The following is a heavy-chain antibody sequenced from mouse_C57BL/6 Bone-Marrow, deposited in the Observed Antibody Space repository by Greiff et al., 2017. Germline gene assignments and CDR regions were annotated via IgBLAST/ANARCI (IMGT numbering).Heavy chain of an antibody. CDR3: AREDSSGPGWFAD. CDR2: INPNNGGT. D-gene: IGHD3-2*02. Sequence: VQLQQSGPELVKPGASVKIPCKASGYTFTDYNMDWVKQSHGKSLEWIGDINPNNGGTIYNQKFKGKATLTVDKSSSTAYMELRSLTSEDTAVYYCAREDSSGPGWFADWGQGTLVTVSA. J-gene: IGHJ3*01. V-gene: IGHV1-18*01. CDR1: GYTFTDYN.